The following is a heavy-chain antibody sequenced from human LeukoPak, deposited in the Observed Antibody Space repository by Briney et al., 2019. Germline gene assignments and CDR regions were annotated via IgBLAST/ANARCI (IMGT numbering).Heavy chain of an antibody. V-gene: IGHV4-59*01. J-gene: IGHJ4*02. Sequence: SETLSLTCTVSGGSISSYYWSWIRQPPGKGLEWIGYIYHSGSTNYNPSLKSRVTISVDTSKNQFSLRLSSVTAADTAVYYCARDGYSGNDGLWGQGTLVTVSS. CDR3: ARDGYSGNDGL. CDR1: GGSISSYY. CDR2: IYHSGST. D-gene: IGHD5-12*01.